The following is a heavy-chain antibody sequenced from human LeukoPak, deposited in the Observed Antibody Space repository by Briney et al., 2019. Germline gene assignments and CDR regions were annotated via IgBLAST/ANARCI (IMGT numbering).Heavy chain of an antibody. CDR2: FDPEDGET. J-gene: IGHJ3*02. V-gene: IGHV1-24*01. D-gene: IGHD1-7*01. CDR1: GYTLTELS. CDR3: ATDLNYPVDAFDI. Sequence: ASVKVSCKVSGYTLTELSMHWVRQAPGKGPEWMGGFDPEDGETIYAQKFQGRVTMTEDTSTDTAYMELSSLRSEDTAVYYCATDLNYPVDAFDIWGQGTMVTVSS.